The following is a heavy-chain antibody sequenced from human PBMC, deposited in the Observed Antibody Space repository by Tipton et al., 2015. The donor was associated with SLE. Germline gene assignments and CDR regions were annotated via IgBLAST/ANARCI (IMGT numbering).Heavy chain of an antibody. CDR2: LYAGGST. D-gene: IGHD3-22*01. CDR3: ARGLRITMNRPIFDY. CDR1: GVSISTSRYY. Sequence: TLSLTCSVSGVSISTSRYYWGWIRQSPGQGLEWVGSLYAGGSTYFHPSLKSRASISADASKNHFSLKLNSVTAADTAVYYCARGLRITMNRPIFDYWGQGTLVTVSS. V-gene: IGHV4-39*02. J-gene: IGHJ4*02.